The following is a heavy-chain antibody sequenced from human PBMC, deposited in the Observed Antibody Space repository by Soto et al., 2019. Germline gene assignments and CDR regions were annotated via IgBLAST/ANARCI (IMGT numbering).Heavy chain of an antibody. D-gene: IGHD4-17*01. CDR2: ISGSGGST. V-gene: IGHV3-23*01. CDR1: RFTFNRNA. J-gene: IGHJ4*02. Sequence: LRLSCEVPRFTFNRNAMSWVRPAPGKGLEWVSAISGSGGSTYYADSVKGRFTISRDNSKNTLYLQTNSLRAEDTAVYYCVGDTRYWGQGTLVTVSS. CDR3: VGDTRY.